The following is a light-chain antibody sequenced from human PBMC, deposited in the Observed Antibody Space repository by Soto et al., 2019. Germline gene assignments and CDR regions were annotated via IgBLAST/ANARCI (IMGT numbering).Light chain of an antibody. CDR3: QQYGSSPWT. CDR1: QSVSGTY. CDR2: DAS. J-gene: IGKJ1*01. Sequence: EIVLTQSPGTLSLSPGERATLSCRASQSVSGTYLAWYQQKPGRAPRLLIYDASSRATGIPDRFSGSGSGTDSILTINTLDAEDVAVYYFQQYGSSPWTFGQGTKVEIK. V-gene: IGKV3-20*01.